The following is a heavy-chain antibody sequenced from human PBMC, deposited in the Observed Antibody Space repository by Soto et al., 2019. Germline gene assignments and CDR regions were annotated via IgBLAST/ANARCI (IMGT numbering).Heavy chain of an antibody. D-gene: IGHD2-15*01. CDR2: IYYSGST. J-gene: IGHJ4*02. V-gene: IGHV4-59*08. CDR1: GGSISSYY. Sequence: QVQLQESGPGLVKPSETLSLTCTVSGGSISSYYWSWIRQPPGKGLEWIGYIYYSGSTNYNPSLKRRVTISVDTSKNQFSLKLSSVTAADTAVYYCARLYCSGGSCSWDYWGQGTLVTVSS. CDR3: ARLYCSGGSCSWDY.